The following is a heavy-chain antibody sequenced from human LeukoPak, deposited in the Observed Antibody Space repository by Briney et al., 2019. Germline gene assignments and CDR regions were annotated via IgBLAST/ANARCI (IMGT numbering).Heavy chain of an antibody. J-gene: IGHJ4*02. CDR2: INPNSGGT. Sequence: ASVKVSCKASGYTFTGYYMHWVRQAPGQGLEWMGWINPNSGGTNYAQKFQGRVTMTRDTSISTAYMELGRLRSDDTAVYYCVRDRYDITGKPFDAWGQGTLVTVSS. CDR3: VRDRYDITGKPFDA. D-gene: IGHD1-20*01. CDR1: GYTFTGYY. V-gene: IGHV1-2*02.